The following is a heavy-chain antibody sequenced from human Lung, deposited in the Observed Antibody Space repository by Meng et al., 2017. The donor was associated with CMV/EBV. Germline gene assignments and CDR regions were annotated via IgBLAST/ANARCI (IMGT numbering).Heavy chain of an antibody. D-gene: IGHD6-13*01. CDR3: ARGDSSTTWLVFDY. CDR1: GFTFNNYA. Sequence: CSAAGFTFNNYAMTWVRQAPGEGLEWVSAVLGTGPTYYADYVKGRFTISRDDSRNTLFLQLNSLRDEDTAVFYCARGDSSTTWLVFDYWGLGTLVTVSS. V-gene: IGHV3-23*01. CDR2: VLGTGPT. J-gene: IGHJ4*02.